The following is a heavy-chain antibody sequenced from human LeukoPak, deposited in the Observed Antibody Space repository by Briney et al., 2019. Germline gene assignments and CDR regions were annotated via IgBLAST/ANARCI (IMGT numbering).Heavy chain of an antibody. J-gene: IGHJ3*02. CDR1: EFTFSSFW. CDR3: ARERRSSGWYDAFDM. Sequence: GESLRLSCAASEFTFSSFWMHWVRQAPGKGLVWVSRISSDGSDIRYADSVKGRFTISRDNAKNTLYLQMNSLRADDTAVYYYARERRSSGWYDAFDMRGQGTMVTVSS. CDR2: ISSDGSDI. D-gene: IGHD6-19*01. V-gene: IGHV3-74*01.